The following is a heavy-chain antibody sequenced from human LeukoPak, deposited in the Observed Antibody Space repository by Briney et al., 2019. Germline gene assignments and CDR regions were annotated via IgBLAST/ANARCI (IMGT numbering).Heavy chain of an antibody. CDR1: GYSFTSYW. Sequence: GESLKISCKGSGYSFTSYWIGWVRQMPGKGLEWMRIIYPGDSDTRSSPSFQGQVPISADKSISTTYLQWSSLKASDTAMYYCARLDRFGDRGWFDPWGQGTLVTVSS. CDR3: ARLDRFGDRGWFDP. V-gene: IGHV5-51*01. CDR2: IYPGDSDT. D-gene: IGHD3-10*01. J-gene: IGHJ5*02.